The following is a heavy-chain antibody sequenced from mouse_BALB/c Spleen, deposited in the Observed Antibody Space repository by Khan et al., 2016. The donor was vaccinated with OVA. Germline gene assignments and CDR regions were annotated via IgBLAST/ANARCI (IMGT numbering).Heavy chain of an antibody. CDR2: INSDGDYT. Sequence: EVQLVESGGGLVKPGGSLKLSCAASGFTFSTYAMSWVRQTPEKRLAWVATINSDGDYTYYLDSVKGRFTISRDNAKNTLYLQMTSLRSEDTAMYYCARSPYGNFAYWGQGTLVTVSA. D-gene: IGHD2-1*01. V-gene: IGHV5-9-3*01. CDR3: ARSPYGNFAY. J-gene: IGHJ3*01. CDR1: GFTFSTYA.